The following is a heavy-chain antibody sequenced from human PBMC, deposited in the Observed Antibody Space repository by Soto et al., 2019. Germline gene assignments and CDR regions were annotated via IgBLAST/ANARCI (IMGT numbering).Heavy chain of an antibody. CDR3: ARGRFLQCYCGSGSYYKLYNWFDP. Sequence: ASVKVSCKASGYTFTSYDINWVRQATGQGLEWRGWMNPNSGNTGYAQKFQGRVTMTRNTSISTAYMELSSLRSEDTAVYYCARGRFLQCYCGSGSYYKLYNWFDPWGQGPLVTVSS. D-gene: IGHD3-10*01. J-gene: IGHJ5*02. CDR2: MNPNSGNT. CDR1: GYTFTSYD. V-gene: IGHV1-8*01.